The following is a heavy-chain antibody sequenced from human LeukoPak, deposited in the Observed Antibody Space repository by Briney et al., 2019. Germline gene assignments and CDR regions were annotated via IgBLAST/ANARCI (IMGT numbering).Heavy chain of an antibody. Sequence: GGSLRLSCAASGFTFSSYAMSWVRQAPGKGLEWVSGVSGTGGSTYYADSVKGRFTNSRDNSKNTLYLQMNSLRAEDTAVYYCAKDRAGSGSPYYFDYWGQGTLVTVSS. J-gene: IGHJ4*02. D-gene: IGHD3-10*01. CDR3: AKDRAGSGSPYYFDY. CDR1: GFTFSSYA. V-gene: IGHV3-23*01. CDR2: VSGTGGST.